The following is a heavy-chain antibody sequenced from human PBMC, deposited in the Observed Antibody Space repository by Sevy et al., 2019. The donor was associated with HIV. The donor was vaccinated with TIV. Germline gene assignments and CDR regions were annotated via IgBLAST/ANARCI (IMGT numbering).Heavy chain of an antibody. J-gene: IGHJ6*02. D-gene: IGHD2-15*01. V-gene: IGHV3-23*01. Sequence: GGSLRLSCAASGFTFSSYAMNWVRQAPGKGLEWVSAISGSGISTYYADSVKGRFTISRDNSKNMLYLQMDSLRVEDTAVYFCANTAGGGFYYYYGMDVWGQGTTVTVSS. CDR1: GFTFSSYA. CDR3: ANTAGGGFYYYYGMDV. CDR2: ISGSGIST.